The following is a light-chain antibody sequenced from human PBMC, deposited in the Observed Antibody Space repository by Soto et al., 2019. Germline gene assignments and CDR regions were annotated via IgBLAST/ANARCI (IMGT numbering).Light chain of an antibody. CDR3: QSYDNSLRGVV. V-gene: IGLV1-40*01. Sequence: QSVLTQPASVSGAPGQRVTISCTGSSSNIGAGYDVHWYQQLPGAAPKLLISNSNSRPSGVPDRFSGSKSGTSASLAITGLQAEDEADYYCQSYDNSLRGVVFGGGTQLTVL. CDR1: SSNIGAGYD. J-gene: IGLJ3*02. CDR2: NSN.